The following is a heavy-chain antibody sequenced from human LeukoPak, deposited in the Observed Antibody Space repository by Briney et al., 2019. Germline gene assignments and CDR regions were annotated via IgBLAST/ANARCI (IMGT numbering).Heavy chain of an antibody. CDR2: MNPNIGNT. D-gene: IGHD6-19*01. Sequence: ASVKVSCEASGYTFTSYDINWVRQATGQGLEWMGWMNPNIGNTGYAQKFQGRVTITRNTSISTAYMELSSLRSEDTAVYYCARGGYSSGYDSWGQGTLVTVSS. J-gene: IGHJ4*02. CDR1: GYTFTSYD. CDR3: ARGGYSSGYDS. V-gene: IGHV1-8*01.